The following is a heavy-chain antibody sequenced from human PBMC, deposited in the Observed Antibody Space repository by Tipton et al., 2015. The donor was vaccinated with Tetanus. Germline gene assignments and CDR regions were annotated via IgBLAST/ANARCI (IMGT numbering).Heavy chain of an antibody. D-gene: IGHD3-10*01. CDR3: ARGTMVRGVIFLDC. Sequence: TLSLTCTVSGGSVSSGSYYWSWIRQPPGKGLEWIGYIYYSGSTNYNPSLKSRFTTSLDTSKNHFSLKMSSVTAADTAVYYCARGTMVRGVIFLDCWGQGSLVTVSS. V-gene: IGHV4-61*03. CDR1: GGSVSSGSYY. J-gene: IGHJ4*02. CDR2: IYYSGST.